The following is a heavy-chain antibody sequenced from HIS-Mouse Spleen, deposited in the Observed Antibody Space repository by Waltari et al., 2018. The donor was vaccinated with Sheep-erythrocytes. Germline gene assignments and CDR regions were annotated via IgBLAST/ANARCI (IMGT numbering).Heavy chain of an antibody. CDR2: IYYSGST. V-gene: IGHV4-59*08. CDR3: ARLELGQFDY. CDR1: GGPLSSYY. J-gene: IGHJ4*02. D-gene: IGHD1-26*01. Sequence: QVQLQESGPGLVKPSATLSLTCPVSGGPLSSYYWRWIRQPPGKGLEWIGYIYYSGSTNYNPSLKSRVTISVDTSKNQFSLKLSSVTAADTAVYYCARLELGQFDYWGQGTLVTVSS.